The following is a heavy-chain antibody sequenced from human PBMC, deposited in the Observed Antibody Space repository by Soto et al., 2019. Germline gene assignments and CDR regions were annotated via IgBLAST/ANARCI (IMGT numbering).Heavy chain of an antibody. V-gene: IGHV3-30*18. D-gene: IGHD4-17*01. CDR2: ISYDGHNK. CDR3: AKDLQAYGDYNYYYYGMDV. J-gene: IGHJ6*02. CDR1: GFTFTTFG. Sequence: QVQLVESGGGVVQPGGSLRISCTASGFTFTTFGIHWVRQAPGKGREWVALISYDGHNKYYSDSVKGRFTISRDNYKNTLSLQMNSLRAEDTAVYYCAKDLQAYGDYNYYYYGMDVWGQGTTVSVSS.